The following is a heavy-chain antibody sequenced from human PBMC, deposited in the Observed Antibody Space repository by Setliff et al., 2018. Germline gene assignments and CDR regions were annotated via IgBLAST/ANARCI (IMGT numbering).Heavy chain of an antibody. D-gene: IGHD4-17*01. CDR3: ARDVPLTTVTKNYFGP. Sequence: ASVKVSCKASGYTFTRHGINWLRQAPGQGLEWLGWISPYNGNTKYAQTVQDRIRMTTDTSTTTSYMELSGLRSDDTAVYYCARDVPLTTVTKNYFGPWGQGTLVTVSS. J-gene: IGHJ5*02. CDR1: GYTFTRHG. V-gene: IGHV1-18*04. CDR2: ISPYNGNT.